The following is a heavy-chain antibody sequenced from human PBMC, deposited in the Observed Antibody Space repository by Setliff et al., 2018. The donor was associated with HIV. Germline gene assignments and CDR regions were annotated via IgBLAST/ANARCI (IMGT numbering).Heavy chain of an antibody. CDR1: GYTFTDYF. Sequence: ASVKVSCKASGYTFTDYFIHWVRQAPGQGPEWMGWISPHSGATNYAQKFQGRVTLTRDASITTAYMELNSLRSDDTAMYYCARDRLYCSRGSCYPNWFDSWGQGTLVTVSS. D-gene: IGHD2-15*01. CDR3: ARDRLYCSRGSCYPNWFDS. V-gene: IGHV1-2*02. CDR2: ISPHSGAT. J-gene: IGHJ5*01.